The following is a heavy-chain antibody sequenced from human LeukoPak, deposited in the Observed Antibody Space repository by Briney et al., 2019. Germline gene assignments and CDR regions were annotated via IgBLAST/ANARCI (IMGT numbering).Heavy chain of an antibody. CDR2: ISSSSSYI. V-gene: IGHV3-21*01. CDR3: ARLPSDDFWSGYYYYYYYYMDV. CDR1: GFTFSSYS. J-gene: IGHJ6*03. Sequence: VGSLRLSCAASGFTFSSYSMNWVRQAPGKGLEWVSSISSSSSYIYYADSVKGRFTISRDNAKNSLYLQMNSLRAEDTAVYYCARLPSDDFWSGYYYYYYYYMDVWGKGTTVTVSS. D-gene: IGHD3-3*01.